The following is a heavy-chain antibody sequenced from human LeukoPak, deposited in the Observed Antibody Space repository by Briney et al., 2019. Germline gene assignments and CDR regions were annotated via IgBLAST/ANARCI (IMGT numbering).Heavy chain of an antibody. CDR2: ISGSGGST. CDR1: GFTFSNYA. J-gene: IGHJ4*02. V-gene: IGHV3-23*01. Sequence: GGSLRLSCAASGFTFSNYAMSWVRQAPGKGLEWVSAISGSGGSTYYVDSLEGRFSISRDNSKITLSLQMNSLRAEDTAVYFCAKGRSPYYSDTTGYNIDWGQGTLVTVSS. D-gene: IGHD3-22*01. CDR3: AKGRSPYYSDTTGYNID.